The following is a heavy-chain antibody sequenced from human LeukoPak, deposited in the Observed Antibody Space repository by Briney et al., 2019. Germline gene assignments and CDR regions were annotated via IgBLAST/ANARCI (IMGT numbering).Heavy chain of an antibody. Sequence: SETLSLTCAVYGGSFSGYYWSWIRQPPGKGLEWIGEINHSGSTNYNPSLKSRVTISVDTSKNQFSLKLSSVTAADTAVYYCAARGFTMVRGVIWYFDYWGQGTLVTVSS. J-gene: IGHJ4*02. CDR1: GGSFSGYY. D-gene: IGHD3-10*01. CDR3: AARGFTMVRGVIWYFDY. CDR2: INHSGST. V-gene: IGHV4-34*01.